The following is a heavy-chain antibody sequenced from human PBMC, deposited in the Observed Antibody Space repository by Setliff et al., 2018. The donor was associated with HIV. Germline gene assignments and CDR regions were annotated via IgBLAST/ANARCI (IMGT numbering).Heavy chain of an antibody. CDR1: GYNFADYW. CDR2: IYPRDSDT. Sequence: PGESLKISCQASGYNFADYWIGWVRQMPGKGLEWMGIIYPRDSDTRYSPSFRGQVTISADKSINTAYLQWSSLKASDTAMYYCARVDMGYYYDSSGYSHFDHWGQGTLVTVSS. CDR3: ARVDMGYYYDSSGYSHFDH. J-gene: IGHJ4*02. D-gene: IGHD3-22*01. V-gene: IGHV5-51*01.